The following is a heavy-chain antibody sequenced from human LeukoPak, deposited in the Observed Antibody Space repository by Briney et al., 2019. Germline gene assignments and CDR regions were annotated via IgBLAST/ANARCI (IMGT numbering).Heavy chain of an antibody. Sequence: SETLSLTCTVSGGSISSSSYYWGWIRQPPGKGLEWIGSIYYSGSTYYNPSLKSRVTISVDTSKNQFSLKLSFVTAADTAVYYCARGCSGGSCYVNLGIDYWGQGTLVTVSS. V-gene: IGHV4-39*01. CDR1: GGSISSSSYY. D-gene: IGHD2-15*01. CDR3: ARGCSGGSCYVNLGIDY. J-gene: IGHJ4*02. CDR2: IYYSGST.